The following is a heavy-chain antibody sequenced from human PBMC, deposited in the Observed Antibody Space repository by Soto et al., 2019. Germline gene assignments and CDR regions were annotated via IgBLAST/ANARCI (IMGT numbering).Heavy chain of an antibody. Sequence: QVQLVQSGPEVKKPGASVKISCRASGYRFTKYYIHWVRQAPGQGLEWMGVIDPRGGGTTYAQKFQERVTMTRDLALSTAFLDLASLRSEDTAMYFCASHCSTRCTDWIDPWGQGTLVIVSS. CDR3: ASHCSTRCTDWIDP. V-gene: IGHV1-46*03. J-gene: IGHJ5*02. CDR1: GYRFTKYY. CDR2: IDPRGGGT. D-gene: IGHD2-15*01.